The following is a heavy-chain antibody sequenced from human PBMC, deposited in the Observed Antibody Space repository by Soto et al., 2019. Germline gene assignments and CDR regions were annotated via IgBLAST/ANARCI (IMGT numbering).Heavy chain of an antibody. D-gene: IGHD5-18*01. CDR3: ARDQPGYSYGYGLGY. CDR1: GFTFSSYS. CDR2: ISSNNSYI. V-gene: IGHV3-21*06. Sequence: PVGSLRLSCASSGFTFSSYSMNWVRQAPGQGLEWVSSISSNNSYIYYAESVKGRFTISRDNAKISLFLQMNSLRAEDTAVYYCARDQPGYSYGYGLGYWGQGT. J-gene: IGHJ4*02.